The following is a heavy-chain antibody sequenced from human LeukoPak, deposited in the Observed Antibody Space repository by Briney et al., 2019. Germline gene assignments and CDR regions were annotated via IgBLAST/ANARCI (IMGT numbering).Heavy chain of an antibody. CDR3: ARRFYDNLTGHTWYDY. V-gene: IGHV1-8*01. Sequence: ASVRVSCKASGYTFTSYDINWMRQAPGQGLEWVGWMNPNSGNTGYAQTFQGKLTMTRNTSIKTAYMELSSLRSEDTAVYYCARRFYDNLTGHTWYDYWGQGTLVTVSS. J-gene: IGHJ4*02. CDR1: GYTFTSYD. CDR2: MNPNSGNT. D-gene: IGHD3-9*01.